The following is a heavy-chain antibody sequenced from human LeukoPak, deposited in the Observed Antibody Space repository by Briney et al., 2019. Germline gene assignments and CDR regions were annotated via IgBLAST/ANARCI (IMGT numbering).Heavy chain of an antibody. D-gene: IGHD3-22*01. CDR3: ASRGSGYYYFAAFDI. V-gene: IGHV4-34*01. J-gene: IGHJ3*02. Sequence: PSETLSLTCTVSGGSISSYYWSWIRQPPGKGLEWIGEINHSGSTNYNPSLKSRVTISVDTSKNQFSLKLSSVTAADTAVYYCASRGSGYYYFAAFDIWGQGTMVTVSS. CDR2: INHSGST. CDR1: GGSISSYY.